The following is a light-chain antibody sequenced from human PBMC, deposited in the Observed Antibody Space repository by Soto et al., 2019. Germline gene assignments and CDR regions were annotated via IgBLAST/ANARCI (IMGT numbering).Light chain of an antibody. CDR2: GAS. CDR1: QSVSSSY. Sequence: ETVLTQSPGTLSFSSGERATLSFRASQSVSSSYLAWYQQKPGQAPRLLIYGASSRATGIPDRFSGSGSGTDFTLTISSLEPEDFAVYYCQQRSNWPSITFGQGTRLEI. CDR3: QQRSNWPSIT. J-gene: IGKJ5*01. V-gene: IGKV3D-20*02.